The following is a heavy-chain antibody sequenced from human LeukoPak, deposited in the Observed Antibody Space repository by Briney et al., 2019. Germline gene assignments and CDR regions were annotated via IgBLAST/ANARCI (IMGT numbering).Heavy chain of an antibody. V-gene: IGHV4-34*01. CDR3: ARGNIVVVTAISWFDP. CDR2: INHSGST. J-gene: IGHJ5*02. Sequence: SETLSLTCAVSGGSISSGGYSWSWIRQPPGKGLEWIGEINHSGSTNYNPSLKSRVTISVDTSKNQFSLKLSSVTAADTAVYYCARGNIVVVTAISWFDPWGQGTLVTVSS. CDR1: GGSISSGGYS. D-gene: IGHD2-21*02.